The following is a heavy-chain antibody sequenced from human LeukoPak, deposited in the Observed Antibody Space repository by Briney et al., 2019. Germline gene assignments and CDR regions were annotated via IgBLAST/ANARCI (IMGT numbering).Heavy chain of an antibody. CDR1: GFTFSSYW. V-gene: IGHV3-7*01. Sequence: GGSLRLSCAASGFTFSSYWMSWVRQAPGKGLEWVANIKQDGSEKYYVDSVKGRFTISRDNAKNSLYLQMNSLGAEDTAVYYCAREPLHYYDSSGYNGYWGQGTQVSVSS. J-gene: IGHJ4*02. CDR3: AREPLHYYDSSGYNGY. CDR2: IKQDGSEK. D-gene: IGHD3-22*01.